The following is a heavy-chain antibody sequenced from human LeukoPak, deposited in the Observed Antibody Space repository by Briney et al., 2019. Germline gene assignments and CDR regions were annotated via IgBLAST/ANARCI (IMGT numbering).Heavy chain of an antibody. CDR1: GFTFGSYG. CDR3: ARSGGYSYGYQLFDN. J-gene: IGHJ4*02. D-gene: IGHD5-18*01. CDR2: ISSSGRTI. Sequence: PGRSLRLSCAASGFTFGSYGTHWVRQAPGKGLEWVSYISSSGRTIYYADSVKGRFTISRDNAKNSLYLQMNSLRAEDTAVYYCARSGGYSYGYQLFDNWGQGTLVSVSS. V-gene: IGHV3-48*04.